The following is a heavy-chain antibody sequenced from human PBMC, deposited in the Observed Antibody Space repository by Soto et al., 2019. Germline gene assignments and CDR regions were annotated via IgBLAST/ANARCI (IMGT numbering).Heavy chain of an antibody. CDR1: GFTVSSYH. Sequence: EVQLVESGGGLVQPGGSLRLSCAASGFTVSSYHMSWVRQAPGKGLEWISVIYSAGSADFADSVKGRCTISRDNSKHPRYLQMRGLRAEDTAVYYCARVHSSCYHYFDYWGQGTLVAVSS. V-gene: IGHV3-66*01. J-gene: IGHJ4*02. D-gene: IGHD6-25*01. CDR2: IYSAGSA. CDR3: ARVHSSCYHYFDY.